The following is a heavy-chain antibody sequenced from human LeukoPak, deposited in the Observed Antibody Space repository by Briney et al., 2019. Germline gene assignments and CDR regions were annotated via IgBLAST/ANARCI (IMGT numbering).Heavy chain of an antibody. CDR1: GFTFSSYG. CDR2: ISGSGGST. D-gene: IGHD3-10*01. Sequence: GGSLRLSCAASGFTFSSYGMHWVRQAPGKGLEWVAVISGSGGSTYYADSVKGRFTISRDNSKNTLYLQMNSLRAEDTAVYYCAKDAGAAHWYFDLWGRGTLVTVSS. J-gene: IGHJ2*01. V-gene: IGHV3-23*01. CDR3: AKDAGAAHWYFDL.